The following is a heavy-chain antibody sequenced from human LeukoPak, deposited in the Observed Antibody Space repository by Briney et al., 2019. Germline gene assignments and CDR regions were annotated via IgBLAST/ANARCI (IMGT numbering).Heavy chain of an antibody. Sequence: ASVKVSCKASGYTLTSYYMHWVRQAPGQGLEWMGIINPSGGSTSYAQKFQGRVTMTRDTSTSTVYMELSSLRSEDTAVYYCAREIPDVLRFLEWLGYGMDVWGQGTTVTVSS. D-gene: IGHD3-3*01. CDR3: AREIPDVLRFLEWLGYGMDV. V-gene: IGHV1-46*01. J-gene: IGHJ6*02. CDR1: GYTLTSYY. CDR2: INPSGGST.